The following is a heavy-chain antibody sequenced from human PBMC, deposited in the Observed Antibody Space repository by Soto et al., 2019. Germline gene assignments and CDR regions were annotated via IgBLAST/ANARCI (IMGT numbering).Heavy chain of an antibody. Sequence: QVQLQESGPGLVKPSGTLSLTCAVSGGSISSSNWWSWVRQPPGKGLEWIGEIYHSGSTNYNPSLKNRVTISVDKSKNQFSLKLSYVAAADTAVYYCARGGRDGSGYSDYWGQGTLVTVSS. CDR1: GGSISSSNW. D-gene: IGHD3-22*01. V-gene: IGHV4-4*02. CDR3: ARGGRDGSGYSDY. J-gene: IGHJ4*02. CDR2: IYHSGST.